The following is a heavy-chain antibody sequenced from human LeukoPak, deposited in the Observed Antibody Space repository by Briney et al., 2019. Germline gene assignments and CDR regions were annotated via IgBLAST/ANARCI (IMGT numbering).Heavy chain of an antibody. CDR1: GDSISGSDW. J-gene: IGHJ4*02. CDR3: ARRVTSFDH. Sequence: PSGTLSLTCAVSGDSISGSDWWSWVRQSPGKGLEWIGDIFHSGSINYNPSLRSRVTLSVDKSKNQFSLKLSSVAAADTAVYFCARRVTSFDHWGQGLLVTVSS. CDR2: IFHSGSI. V-gene: IGHV4-4*02.